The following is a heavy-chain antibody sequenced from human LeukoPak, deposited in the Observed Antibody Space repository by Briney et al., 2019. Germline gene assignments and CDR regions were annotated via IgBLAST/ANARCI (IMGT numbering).Heavy chain of an antibody. J-gene: IGHJ4*02. CDR2: ISSNGGRT. D-gene: IGHD3-9*01. CDR1: GLIFSSYA. CDR3: VKAQSTGWSPIDY. V-gene: IGHV3-64*05. Sequence: GGSLRLSCSASGLIFSSYAMHWVRQARGKRLEYVSGISSNGGRTYYADSVTGRFTISRDNPKNTLYVQMSSLRNEDTAVYYCVKAQSTGWSPIDYWGQGTLVTVSS.